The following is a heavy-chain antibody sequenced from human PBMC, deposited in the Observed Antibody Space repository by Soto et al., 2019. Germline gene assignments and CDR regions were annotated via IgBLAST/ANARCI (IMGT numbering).Heavy chain of an antibody. V-gene: IGHV3-30-3*01. CDR3: ARPTSPHYYYYGMDV. Sequence: PGGSLILSCAASGFTFSSYAMHWVRQAPGKGLEWVAVISYDGSNKYYADSVKGRFTISRDNSKNTLYLQMNSLRAEDTAVYYCARPTSPHYYYYGMDVWGQGTTVTVSS. CDR2: ISYDGSNK. D-gene: IGHD4-17*01. CDR1: GFTFSSYA. J-gene: IGHJ6*02.